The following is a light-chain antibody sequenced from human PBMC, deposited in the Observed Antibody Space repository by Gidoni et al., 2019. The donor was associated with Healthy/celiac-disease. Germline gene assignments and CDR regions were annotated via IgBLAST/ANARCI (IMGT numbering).Light chain of an antibody. CDR2: DAS. CDR1: QSVSSY. V-gene: IGKV3-11*01. Sequence: EIVLTQSPATLSLPPGGRATPSFRASQSVSSYLAWYQPTTGQAPMRLIYDASNRSTGIPARFSGSGSGTDFTLTISSLEPEDFAVYYCQQRSNWPLTFGGGTKVEIK. J-gene: IGKJ4*01. CDR3: QQRSNWPLT.